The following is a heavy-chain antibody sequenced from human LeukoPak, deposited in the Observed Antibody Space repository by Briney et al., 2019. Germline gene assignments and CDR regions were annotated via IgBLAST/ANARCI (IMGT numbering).Heavy chain of an antibody. CDR3: AIIPLGYSGAYYFDY. CDR2: ISSRAIV. CDR1: RGSSSGSIRRYY. Sequence: SETLSLTCTVSRGSSSGSIRRYYGSWLGQAPGKGLESICDISSRAIVHHNPSLRSRVTISVATSKNQFFLNLSSVSAADTAVYYCAIIPLGYSGAYYFDYWGQGTLVTVSP. V-gene: IGHV4-4*09. J-gene: IGHJ4*02. D-gene: IGHD5-12*01.